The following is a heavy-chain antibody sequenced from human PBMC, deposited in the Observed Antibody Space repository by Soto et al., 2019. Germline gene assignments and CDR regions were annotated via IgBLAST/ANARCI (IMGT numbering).Heavy chain of an antibody. Sequence: PGGSLRLSCAASGFTFSSYAMSWVRQAPGKGLEWVSAISGSGGSTYYADSVKGRFTISRDNSKNTLYLQMNSLRAEDTAVYYCAPHRSAAVGRPYFDYWGQGTLVTVSS. CDR1: GFTFSSYA. CDR2: ISGSGGST. D-gene: IGHD1-1*01. V-gene: IGHV3-23*01. J-gene: IGHJ4*02. CDR3: APHRSAAVGRPYFDY.